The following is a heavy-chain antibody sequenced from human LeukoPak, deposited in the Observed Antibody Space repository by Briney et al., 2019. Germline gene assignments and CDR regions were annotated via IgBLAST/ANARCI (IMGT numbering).Heavy chain of an antibody. V-gene: IGHV1/OR15-1*01. D-gene: IGHD5-18*01. J-gene: IGHJ6*04. Sequence: GASVKVSYKPSGYIFTDVYMHWVRQAPGQELGWMGRINPNSGGTNYAQKFQGRVTMTRDTSISTAYTELSSQRSEDTATYYCARALFTAMVNPTNYYYYGMDVWGEGATVTVSS. CDR3: ARALFTAMVNPTNYYYYGMDV. CDR2: INPNSGGT. CDR1: GYIFTDVY.